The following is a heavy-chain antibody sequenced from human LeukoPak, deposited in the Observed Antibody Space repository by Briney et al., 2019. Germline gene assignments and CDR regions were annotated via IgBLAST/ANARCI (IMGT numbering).Heavy chain of an antibody. V-gene: IGHV3-30-3*02. J-gene: IGHJ3*01. Sequence: YDGVDKYYADSLKGRFTMSRDNSKNSVYLQMDSLRVEDTAMYYCAKDVDTVMDWANDAFDVWGQGTMVIVSS. CDR2: YDGVDK. D-gene: IGHD5-18*01. CDR3: AKDVDTVMDWANDAFDV.